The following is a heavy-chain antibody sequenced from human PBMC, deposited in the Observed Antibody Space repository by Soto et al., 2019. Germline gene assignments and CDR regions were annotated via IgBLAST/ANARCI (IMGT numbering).Heavy chain of an antibody. CDR2: MSGSGGRT. CDR3: ANAPSITIFGAPFDY. CDR1: GFTFSSYA. V-gene: IGHV3-23*01. D-gene: IGHD3-3*01. Sequence: GGSLRLSCAASGFTFSSYAMSWVRQAPGKGLEWVSAMSGSGGRTYYADAVKGRFTISRDNSKNTLYLQMNSLRAEDTAVYYCANAPSITIFGAPFDYWGQGTLVTVSS. J-gene: IGHJ4*02.